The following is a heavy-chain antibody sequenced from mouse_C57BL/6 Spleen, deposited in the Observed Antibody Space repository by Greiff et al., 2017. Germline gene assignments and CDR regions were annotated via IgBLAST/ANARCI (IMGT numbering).Heavy chain of an antibody. J-gene: IGHJ4*01. D-gene: IGHD1-1*01. CDR1: GYTFTSYG. Sequence: SGAELARPGASVKLSCKASGYTFTSYGISWVKQRTGQGLEWIGEIYPRSGNTYYNEKFKGKATLTADKSSSTAYMELRSLTSEDSAVYFCARRDYYGLYAMDYWGQGTSVTVSS. CDR3: ARRDYYGLYAMDY. V-gene: IGHV1-81*01. CDR2: IYPRSGNT.